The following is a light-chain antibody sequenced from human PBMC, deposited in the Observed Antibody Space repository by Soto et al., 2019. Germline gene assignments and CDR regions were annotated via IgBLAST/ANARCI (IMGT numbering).Light chain of an antibody. CDR2: EVN. CDR1: SSDVGGHNY. J-gene: IGLJ1*01. CDR3: SAYTSGSTLV. Sequence: QSVLTQPASVSASPGQSITVSCTGTSSDVGGHNYVSWYQQYPGKAPKLIIYEVNSRLSGVSSRFSGSKSGNTASLTISGLQADDESDYYCSAYTSGSTLVFGTGTKVTVL. V-gene: IGLV2-14*03.